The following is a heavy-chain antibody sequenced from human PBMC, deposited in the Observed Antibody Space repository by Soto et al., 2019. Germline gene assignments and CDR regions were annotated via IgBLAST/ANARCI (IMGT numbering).Heavy chain of an antibody. J-gene: IGHJ4*02. V-gene: IGHV1-69*08. CDR3: ARDRRPFTYGDYLFDY. Sequence: QVQLVQSGAEVKKPGSSVKVSCKASGGTFSSYTISWVRQAPGQGLEWMGRIIPILGIANYAQKFQGRVTITADKSTSTAYMELSSLRSEDTAVYYCARDRRPFTYGDYLFDYWGQGTLVTVSS. CDR2: IIPILGIA. CDR1: GGTFSSYT. D-gene: IGHD4-17*01.